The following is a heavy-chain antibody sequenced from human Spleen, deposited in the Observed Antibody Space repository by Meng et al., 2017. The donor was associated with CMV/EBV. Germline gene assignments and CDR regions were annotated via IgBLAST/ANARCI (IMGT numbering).Heavy chain of an antibody. V-gene: IGHV4-39*01. J-gene: IGHJ4*02. D-gene: IGHD5-24*01. CDR2: ISYSGTT. CDR3: ARYRDAYNSYYFDF. CDR1: GGSITTYPYY. Sequence: SGGSITTYPYYLAWIRQPPGKGLEWIGSISYSGTTYYNPSLKSRVTISVDTSKNQFSLKLSSVTAADTAVYYCARYRDAYNSYYFDFWGQGTLVTVSS.